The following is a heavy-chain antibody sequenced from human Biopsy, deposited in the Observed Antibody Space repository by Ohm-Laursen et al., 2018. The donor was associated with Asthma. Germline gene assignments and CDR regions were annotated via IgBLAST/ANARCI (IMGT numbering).Heavy chain of an antibody. CDR1: GYTFSDSW. D-gene: IGHD1-7*01. Sequence: ESLKISCKASGYTFSDSWIGWVRQMSRKGLEWMGIIFAANSETKYSPSFQGQVTISADMSISTAFLQWSSLKASDTAIYYCARFIDGTFFVDYWGQGTLVTVSS. CDR3: ARFIDGTFFVDY. V-gene: IGHV5-51*01. CDR2: IFAANSET. J-gene: IGHJ4*02.